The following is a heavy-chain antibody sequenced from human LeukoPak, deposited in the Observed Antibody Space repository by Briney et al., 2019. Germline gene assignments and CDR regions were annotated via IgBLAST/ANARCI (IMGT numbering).Heavy chain of an antibody. J-gene: IGHJ4*02. CDR1: GGSISSYY. D-gene: IGHD6-13*01. CDR2: IHYSGST. Sequence: PSETVSLTCSVSGGSISSYYWSWIRQPPEKGLGWIGYIHYSGSTSYNPSLKSRVTMSIDTSKNQFSLKVGSVTAADTAVYYCARGGNSWYADYWGQGNLVTVSS. V-gene: IGHV4-59*01. CDR3: ARGGNSWYADY.